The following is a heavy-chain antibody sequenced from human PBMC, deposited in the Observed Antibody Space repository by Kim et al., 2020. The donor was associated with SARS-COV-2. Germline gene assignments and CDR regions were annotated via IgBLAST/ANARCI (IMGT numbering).Heavy chain of an antibody. Sequence: SETLSLTCTVSGGPISTYYWNWIRQSPQKGLEWIGFISYSGSTNYNPSPKSRVAISVDSSKNQFSLNLSSVTAADTAVYYCARGGVKQWLGLWGRGTLVTVSS. D-gene: IGHD6-19*01. CDR1: GGPISTYY. J-gene: IGHJ2*01. CDR2: ISYSGST. CDR3: ARGGVKQWLGL. V-gene: IGHV4-59*13.